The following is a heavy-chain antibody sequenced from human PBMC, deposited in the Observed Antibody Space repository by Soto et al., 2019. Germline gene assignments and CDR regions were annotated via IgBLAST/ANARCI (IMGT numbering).Heavy chain of an antibody. CDR1: GYTFTSYG. Sequence: QVQLVQSGAEVKKPGASVKVSCKASGYTFTSYGISWVRQAPGQGLEWMGWISAYNGNTNYAQKLQGRVTMTTDTPTRTANMGRGSLSSDDTALNSWAVGTGYYSSVMAAWGKGTTVT. D-gene: IGHD3-22*01. V-gene: IGHV1-18*01. CDR3: AVGTGYYSSVMAA. CDR2: ISAYNGNT. J-gene: IGHJ6*03.